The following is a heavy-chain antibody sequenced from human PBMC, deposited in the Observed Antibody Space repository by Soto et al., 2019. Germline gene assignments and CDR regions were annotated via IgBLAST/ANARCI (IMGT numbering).Heavy chain of an antibody. CDR2: ISAYNGNT. CDR3: ARSLIVVVTAPSPHGMDV. D-gene: IGHD2-21*02. V-gene: IGHV1-18*01. J-gene: IGHJ6*02. Sequence: ASVKVSCKASGYTFTSYGISWVRQAPGQGLEWMGWISAYNGNTNYAQKLQGRVTMTTDTSTSTAYMELRSLRSDDTAVYYCARSLIVVVTAPSPHGMDVWGQGTTVTVSS. CDR1: GYTFTSYG.